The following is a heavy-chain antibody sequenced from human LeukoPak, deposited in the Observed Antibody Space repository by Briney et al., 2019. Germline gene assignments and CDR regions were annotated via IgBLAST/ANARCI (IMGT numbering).Heavy chain of an antibody. CDR3: ATYDILTGYAEFDY. CDR1: GGTFSSYA. Sequence: SVKVSCKASGGTFSSYAISWVRQAPGQGLEWMGRIIPILGIANYAQKFQGRVTITADKSTSTAYMELRSLRSDDTAVYYCATYDILTGYAEFDYWGQGTLVTVSS. V-gene: IGHV1-69*04. J-gene: IGHJ4*02. D-gene: IGHD3-9*01. CDR2: IIPILGIA.